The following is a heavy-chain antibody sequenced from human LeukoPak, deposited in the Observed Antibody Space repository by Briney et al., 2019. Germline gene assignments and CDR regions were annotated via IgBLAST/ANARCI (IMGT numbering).Heavy chain of an antibody. CDR1: GGTFSSYA. CDR2: IIPILGIA. Sequence: SVKVSCKASGGTFSSYAISWVRQAPGQGLEWMGRIIPILGIANYAQKFQGRVTITADKSTSTAYMELSSLRSEDTSVYSCVPQETSTRYFDYWGQGTLVTVSS. J-gene: IGHJ4*02. V-gene: IGHV1-69*04. CDR3: VPQETSTRYFDY.